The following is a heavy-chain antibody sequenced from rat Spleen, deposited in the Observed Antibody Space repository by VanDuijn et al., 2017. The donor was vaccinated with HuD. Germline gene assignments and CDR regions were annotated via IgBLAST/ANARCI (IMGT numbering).Heavy chain of an antibody. D-gene: IGHD1-10*01. Sequence: EVLLQESGPGLVKPSQSLSLTCSVTFYSIISSYKWNWIRKFPGNKLEWMGNLDSAGSTSYNPSLKSRISITRDTSRNQFFLQVNSVTSDDTATYYCARSRYNNYVMDAWGQGVSVTVSS. CDR1: FYSIISSYK. J-gene: IGHJ4*01. V-gene: IGHV3-3*01. CDR3: ARSRYNNYVMDA. CDR2: LDSAGST.